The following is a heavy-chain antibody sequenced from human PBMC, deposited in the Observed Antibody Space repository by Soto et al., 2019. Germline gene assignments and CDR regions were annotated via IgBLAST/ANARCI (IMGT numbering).Heavy chain of an antibody. D-gene: IGHD5-12*01. Sequence: LETLSLTCTVSGDSISAYSWSWVRQPPGKGLEWIGNIHYNGNTKYSPSLKSRVTMSVDTSKNHFSLRLISVTAADTAIYFCAREGNLGRWLQPLDFWGQGTLVT. CDR1: GDSISAYS. CDR2: IHYNGNT. V-gene: IGHV4-59*01. CDR3: AREGNLGRWLQPLDF. J-gene: IGHJ4*02.